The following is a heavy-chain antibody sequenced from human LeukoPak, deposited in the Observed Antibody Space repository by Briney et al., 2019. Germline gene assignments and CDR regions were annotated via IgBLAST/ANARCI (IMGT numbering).Heavy chain of an antibody. J-gene: IGHJ4*02. CDR1: GXTFSSYA. D-gene: IGHD3-16*01. CDR2: ISGSGGST. V-gene: IGHV3-23*01. Sequence: PGGSLRLSCAASGXTFSSYAVSWVRQAPGKGLEWVSAISGSGGSTYYADSVKGRFTISRDNSKNTLYLQMNSLRAEDTAVYYCAKSRDHGGSFDYWGQGTLVTVSS. CDR3: AKSRDHGGSFDY.